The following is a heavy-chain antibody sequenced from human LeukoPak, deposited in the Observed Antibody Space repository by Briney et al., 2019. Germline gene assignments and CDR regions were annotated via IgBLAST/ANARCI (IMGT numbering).Heavy chain of an antibody. V-gene: IGHV1-18*01. CDR3: ARSGRGTYYYFDL. CDR1: GYTFTSYG. J-gene: IGHJ4*02. CDR2: ISAYNGNT. D-gene: IGHD5-12*01. Sequence: ASVKVSCKASGYTFTSYGISWVRQAPGQGLEWMGWISAYNGNTNYAQKFLGRVSMTADTSTSTAYMELRSLTSDDTAVYYCARSGRGTYYYFDLWGQGTLVTVSS.